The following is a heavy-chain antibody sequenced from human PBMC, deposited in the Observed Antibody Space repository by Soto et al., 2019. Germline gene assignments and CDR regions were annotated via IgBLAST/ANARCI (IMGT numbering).Heavy chain of an antibody. CDR1: GYTFTSYG. J-gene: IGHJ3*02. D-gene: IGHD6-13*01. Sequence: GASVKVSCKASGYTFTSYGISWVRQAPGQGLEWMGGIIPIFGTANYAQKFQGRVTITADESTSTAYMELSSLRSEDTAVYYCARVRRAAAGFDIWGQGTMVTVSS. CDR2: IIPIFGTA. CDR3: ARVRRAAAGFDI. V-gene: IGHV1-69*13.